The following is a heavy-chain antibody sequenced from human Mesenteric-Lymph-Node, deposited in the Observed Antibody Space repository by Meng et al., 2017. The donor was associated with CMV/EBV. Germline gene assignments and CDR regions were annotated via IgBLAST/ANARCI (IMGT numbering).Heavy chain of an antibody. CDR1: GGSISSSSYY. D-gene: IGHD3-22*01. CDR3: ARGDPSSPQNYYDSSGYWGY. CDR2: IYYSGTT. J-gene: IGHJ4*02. Sequence: SETLSLTCTVSGGSISSSSYYWGWLRQPPGKGLEWIGSIYYSGTTYYNPSLKSRVTISVDTSKNQFSLKLSSVTAADTAVYYCARGDPSSPQNYYDSSGYWGYWGQGTLVTVSS. V-gene: IGHV4-39*07.